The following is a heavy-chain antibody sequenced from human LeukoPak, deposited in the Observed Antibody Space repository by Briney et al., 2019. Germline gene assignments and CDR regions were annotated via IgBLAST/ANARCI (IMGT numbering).Heavy chain of an antibody. D-gene: IGHD6-6*01. Sequence: GASVKVSCKASGYTFTGYYAYWVRQAPGQGLEWMGWINPNSGGTKSGQKFQGRITMTSDTSTSTAYMELSSLSSDDTAVFYCATVSVSSSSGFDYWGQGTLVTVSS. J-gene: IGHJ4*02. CDR1: GYTFTGYY. CDR3: ATVSVSSSSGFDY. CDR2: INPNSGGT. V-gene: IGHV1-2*02.